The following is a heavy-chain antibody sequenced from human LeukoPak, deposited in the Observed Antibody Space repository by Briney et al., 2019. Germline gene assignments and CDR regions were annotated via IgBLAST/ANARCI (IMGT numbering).Heavy chain of an antibody. CDR2: ISVYTGAT. CDR3: ARADCGGGTCPRY. J-gene: IGHJ4*02. Sequence: ASVKVSCKASGYTFTSYGITWVRQAPGQGLEWMGWISVYTGATNYAPKVQGRVTMTTDTSTSTAYMELRSLRSDDTAVYYCARADCGGGTCPRYWGQGTLVTVSS. D-gene: IGHD2-15*01. V-gene: IGHV1-18*01. CDR1: GYTFTSYG.